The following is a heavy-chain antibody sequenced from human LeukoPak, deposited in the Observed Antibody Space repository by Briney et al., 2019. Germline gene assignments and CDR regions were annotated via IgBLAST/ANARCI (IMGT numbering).Heavy chain of an antibody. V-gene: IGHV3-11*01. CDR2: ITGSGATI. D-gene: IGHD2-15*01. J-gene: IGHJ4*02. Sequence: PGGALRLSCAASGVTFSDYYMSWIRQAPGRGLEWVAYITGSGATIYCADSVKGRFTISRDNAKKSLYLQMNSLRDEDTAVYYCATDRRPYSYFFDHWGQGTLVTVSS. CDR1: GVTFSDYY. CDR3: ATDRRPYSYFFDH.